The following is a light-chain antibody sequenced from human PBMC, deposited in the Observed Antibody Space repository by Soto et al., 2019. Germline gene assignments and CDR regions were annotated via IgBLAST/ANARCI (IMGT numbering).Light chain of an antibody. CDR1: QSISSW. V-gene: IGKV1-5*03. J-gene: IGKJ1*01. Sequence: MTQSPSTLSASVGDRVTITCRASQSISSWLAWYQQKPGKAPKLLIYKASSLESGVPSRFSGSGSGTEFTLTISSLQPDDSGTYYCQQSRNTPRTFGHGTKVDI. CDR2: KAS. CDR3: QQSRNTPRT.